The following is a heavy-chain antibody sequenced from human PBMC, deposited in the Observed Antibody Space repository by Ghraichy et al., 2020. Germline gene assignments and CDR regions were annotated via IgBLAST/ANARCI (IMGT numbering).Heavy chain of an antibody. V-gene: IGHV3-23*01. CDR3: AKERGYSYGYQVYGMDV. Sequence: GESLRLSCAASGFTFNSYATSWVRQAPGKGLEWVSAISGSGGGTYYADSVKGRFTISRDNSRNTLYLQMNSLRAEDTAVYYCAKERGYSYGYQVYGMDVWGQGTTVTVSS. J-gene: IGHJ6*02. D-gene: IGHD5-18*01. CDR2: ISGSGGGT. CDR1: GFTFNSYA.